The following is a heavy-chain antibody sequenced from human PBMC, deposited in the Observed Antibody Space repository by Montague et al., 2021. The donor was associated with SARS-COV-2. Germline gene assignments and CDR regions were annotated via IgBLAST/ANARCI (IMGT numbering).Heavy chain of an antibody. CDR2: IYYSGST. CDR3: ARGRVTRAGFDY. CDR1: GGSISSYY. Sequence: SETLSLTCTVSGGSISSYYWSWIRQPPGKGLEWIGYIYYSGSTNYNPSLNSRVTISLDTSNNQFSLRLTSVTTSDTAVYYCARGRVTRAGFDYWGQGIRVIVSS. D-gene: IGHD2-21*02. J-gene: IGHJ4*02. V-gene: IGHV4-59*12.